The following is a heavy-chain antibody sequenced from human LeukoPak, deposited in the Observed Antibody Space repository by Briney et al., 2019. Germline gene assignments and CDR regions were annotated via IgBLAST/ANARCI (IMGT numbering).Heavy chain of an antibody. D-gene: IGHD3-16*01. J-gene: IGHJ4*02. V-gene: IGHV3-53*01. CDR3: AREDGGFDY. Sequence: GGSLRLSXAASGFTVSSNYMSWVRQAPGKGLEWVSVIYSGGSTYYADSVKGRFTISRDNSKNTLYLQMNSLSAEDTAVYYCAREDGGFDYWGQGTLVTVSS. CDR1: GFTVSSNY. CDR2: IYSGGST.